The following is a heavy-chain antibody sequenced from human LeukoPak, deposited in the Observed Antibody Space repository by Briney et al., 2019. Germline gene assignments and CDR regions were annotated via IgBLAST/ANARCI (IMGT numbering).Heavy chain of an antibody. D-gene: IGHD5-18*01. J-gene: IGHJ4*02. CDR3: AREGGYSYGDAPLHFDY. CDR2: IYTSGST. V-gene: IGHV4-61*02. Sequence: PSETLSLTCTVSGGSISSGTYYWSWIRQPAGKGLEWIGRIYTSGSTNYNPSLKSRVSILVDTSKNQFSLKLSSATAADTAVYYCAREGGYSYGDAPLHFDYWGQGTLVIVSS. CDR1: GGSISSGTYY.